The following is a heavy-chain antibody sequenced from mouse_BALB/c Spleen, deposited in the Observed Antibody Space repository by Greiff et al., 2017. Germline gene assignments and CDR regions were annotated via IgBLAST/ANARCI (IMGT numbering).Heavy chain of an antibody. CDR3: TKWGYYAMDY. J-gene: IGHJ4*01. CDR1: GYTFTSYW. Sequence: VQLQQPGAELVRPGASVKLSCKASGYTFTSYWINWVKQRPGQGLEWIGNIYPSDSYTNYNQKFKDKATLTVDKSSSTAYMQLSSPTSEASAVYYCTKWGYYAMDYWGQGTSVTVSS. V-gene: IGHV1-69*02. CDR2: IYPSDSYT.